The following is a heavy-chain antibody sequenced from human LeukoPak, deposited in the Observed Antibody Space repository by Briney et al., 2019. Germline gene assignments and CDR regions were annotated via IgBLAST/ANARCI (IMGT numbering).Heavy chain of an antibody. CDR1: GFTFSSYA. CDR2: ISGSVGST. J-gene: IGHJ3*02. V-gene: IGHV3-23*01. CDR3: AKVRRAAALSDAFDI. Sequence: GRSLRLSCAVSGFTFSSYAMGWVRHAPGKGLEWVSAISGSVGSTYYADSGKGRFTISRDNSKNTLYLQMNSLRAEDTAVYYCAKVRRAAALSDAFDIWSQGTMVTVS. D-gene: IGHD2-15*01.